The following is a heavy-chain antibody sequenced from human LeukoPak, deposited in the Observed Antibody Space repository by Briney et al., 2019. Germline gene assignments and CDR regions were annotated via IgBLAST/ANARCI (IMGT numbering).Heavy chain of an antibody. Sequence: SETLSLTCTVSGGSVSSYYCSWIRQSPGKGLEWIGYIDYSGRTNYNPSLQSRVTISVDTSMNQCSLKVTSVTAADTAVYYCARATRICSGGSCWGGWFDLWGQGTLVTVSS. CDR3: ARATRICSGGSCWGGWFDL. D-gene: IGHD2-15*01. J-gene: IGHJ5*02. CDR2: IDYSGRT. CDR1: GGSVSSYY. V-gene: IGHV4-59*02.